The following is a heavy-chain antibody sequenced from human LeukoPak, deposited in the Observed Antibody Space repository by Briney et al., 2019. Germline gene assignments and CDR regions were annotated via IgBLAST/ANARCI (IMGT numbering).Heavy chain of an antibody. D-gene: IGHD3-9*01. V-gene: IGHV4-34*01. Sequence: PSETLSLTCAVYGGSFSGYYWSWIRQAPGKGLEWIGEINHSGSTNYNPSLKSRVTISVDTSKNQFSLKLSSVTAADTAVYYCASPADYDILTGYFEFDYWGQGTLVTVSS. J-gene: IGHJ4*02. CDR2: INHSGST. CDR1: GGSFSGYY. CDR3: ASPADYDILTGYFEFDY.